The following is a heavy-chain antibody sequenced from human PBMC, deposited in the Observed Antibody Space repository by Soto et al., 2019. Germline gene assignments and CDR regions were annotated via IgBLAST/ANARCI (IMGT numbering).Heavy chain of an antibody. J-gene: IGHJ6*04. Sequence: ASVKVSCKSSDNTFTHYGINWVRQAPGQGLEWMGWISGYNGNTKYAQKFQDRVTMTADTSTRTAFMEVRSLTSDDTGVYFCAATGGNYFGLAVGGKGTTVTVPS. D-gene: IGHD2-8*02. CDR1: DNTFTHYG. CDR2: ISGYNGNT. CDR3: AATGGNYFGLAV. V-gene: IGHV1-18*01.